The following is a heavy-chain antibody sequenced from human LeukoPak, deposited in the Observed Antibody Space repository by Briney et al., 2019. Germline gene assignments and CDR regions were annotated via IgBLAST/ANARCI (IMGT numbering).Heavy chain of an antibody. Sequence: SVKVSCKASGGTFSSYAISWVRQAPGQGLEWMGGIIPIFGTANYAQKFQGRVTITTDESTSEADMDRSSLRSEDTAVYYFARGAWCSGGSCYSELNYYYYMDVWGKGTTVTVSS. CDR1: GGTFSSYA. V-gene: IGHV1-69*05. D-gene: IGHD2-15*01. J-gene: IGHJ6*03. CDR2: IIPIFGTA. CDR3: ARGAWCSGGSCYSELNYYYYMDV.